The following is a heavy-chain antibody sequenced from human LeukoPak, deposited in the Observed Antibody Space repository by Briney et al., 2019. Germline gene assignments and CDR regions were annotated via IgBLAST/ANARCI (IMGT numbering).Heavy chain of an antibody. CDR2: IVVGSGNA. V-gene: IGHV1-58*02. CDR1: GFTFTNSA. CDR3: AADDLTRAY. J-gene: IGHJ4*02. Sequence: GASVKVSCKASGFTFTNSAIQWVRQARGQRLEWLGWIVVGSGNANYAQKFQDRVIITRDMSTSTAYMEVSSLRSEDTAVCYCAADDLTRAYWGQGTLVTVSS.